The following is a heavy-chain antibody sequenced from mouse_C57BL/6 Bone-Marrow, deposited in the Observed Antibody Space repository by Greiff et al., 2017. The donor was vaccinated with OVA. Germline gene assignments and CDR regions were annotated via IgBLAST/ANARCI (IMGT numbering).Heavy chain of an antibody. Sequence: EVQLQESGAELVRPGSSVKMSCKTSGYTFTSYGINWVKQRPGQGLEWIGYIYIGNGYTEYNEKFKGKAPLTSDTSSSTAYMQLSSLTSEDSAIYFCASPKYYDYASWLAYWGQGTLVTVSA. CDR3: ASPKYYDYASWLAY. J-gene: IGHJ3*01. D-gene: IGHD2-4*01. CDR2: IYIGNGYT. CDR1: GYTFTSYG. V-gene: IGHV1-58*01.